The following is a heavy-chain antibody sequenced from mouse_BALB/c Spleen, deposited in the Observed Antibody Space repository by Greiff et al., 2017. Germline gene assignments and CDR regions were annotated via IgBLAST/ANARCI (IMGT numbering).Heavy chain of an antibody. J-gene: IGHJ2*01. D-gene: IGHD2-3*01. V-gene: IGHV5-17*02. Sequence: EVKLMESGGGLVQPGGSRKLSCAASGFTFSSFGMHWVRQAPEKGLEWVAYISSGSSTIYYADTVKGRFTISRDNPKNTLFLQMTSLRSEDTAMYYCARDGYYVGGFIDYWGQGTTLTVSS. CDR2: ISSGSSTI. CDR3: ARDGYYVGGFIDY. CDR1: GFTFSSFG.